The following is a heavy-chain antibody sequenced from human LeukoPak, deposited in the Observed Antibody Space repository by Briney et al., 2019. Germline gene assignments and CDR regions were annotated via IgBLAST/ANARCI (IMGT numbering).Heavy chain of an antibody. V-gene: IGHV1-2*02. CDR1: GYTFTGYY. CDR2: INPNSGGT. CDR3: ARVYSSGRYGDY. J-gene: IGHJ4*02. D-gene: IGHD6-19*01. Sequence: ASVKVSCKASGYTFTGYYMHWVRQAPGQGLEWMGWINPNSGGTNYAQKFQGRVTMARDTSISTAYMELSRLRSDDTAVYYCARVYSSGRYGDYWGQGTLVTVSS.